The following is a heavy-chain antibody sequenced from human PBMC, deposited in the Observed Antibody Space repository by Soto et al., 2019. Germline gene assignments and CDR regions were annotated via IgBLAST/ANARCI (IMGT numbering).Heavy chain of an antibody. J-gene: IGHJ6*02. CDR3: ARDYEGGGSGSYYYGMDV. Sequence: GGSLRLSCAASGFTFSSYSMNWVRQAPGKGLEWVSYISSSSSTIYYADSVKGRFTISRDNAKNSLYLQMNSLRDEDTAVYYCARDYEGGGSGSYYYGMDVWGQGTTVTVSS. D-gene: IGHD3-10*01. CDR2: ISSSSSTI. CDR1: GFTFSSYS. V-gene: IGHV3-48*02.